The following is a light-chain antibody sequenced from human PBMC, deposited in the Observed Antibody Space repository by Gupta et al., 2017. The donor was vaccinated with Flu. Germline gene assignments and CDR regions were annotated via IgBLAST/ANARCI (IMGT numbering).Light chain of an antibody. CDR2: DND. Sequence: QSVLTPPPAGSAVPGQAVTFSCSGSSSNIGINYVSWYQQLPGTAPKLLIYDNDKRPSGIPDRFSGSKSGTSATLGITGLQTGDEADYYCGTWDNSLSAVVFGGGTKLAVL. V-gene: IGLV1-51*01. CDR1: SSNIGINY. CDR3: GTWDNSLSAVV. J-gene: IGLJ2*01.